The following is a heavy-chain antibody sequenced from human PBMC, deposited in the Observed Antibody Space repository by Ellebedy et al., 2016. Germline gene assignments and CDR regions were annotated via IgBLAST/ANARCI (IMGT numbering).Heavy chain of an antibody. CDR1: GYFFNGHY. CDR3: ARLKFGVKASDL. J-gene: IGHJ4*01. Sequence: ASVKVSCKASGYFFNGHYMHRVRQAPGRGLEWMGWITPNNGATKVAQKFQGRVTLTIDPPSTTAYLEVTSLTDDDTATYYCARLKFGVKASDLWGQGTLITVSS. D-gene: IGHD3-3*01. V-gene: IGHV1-2*02. CDR2: ITPNNGAT.